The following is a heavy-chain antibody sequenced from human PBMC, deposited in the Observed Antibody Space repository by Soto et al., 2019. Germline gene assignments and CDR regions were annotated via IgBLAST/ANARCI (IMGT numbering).Heavy chain of an antibody. Sequence: SETLSLTCTVSGGSISSYYWSWIRQPPGKGLEWIGYIYYSGSTNYNPSLKSRVTISVDTSKNQLSLKLSSVTAADTAVYYCARTPIRVYCSGGSCYSRDDYYGMDVWGQGTTVTVSS. CDR1: GGSISSYY. D-gene: IGHD2-15*01. CDR2: IYYSGST. V-gene: IGHV4-59*01. J-gene: IGHJ6*02. CDR3: ARTPIRVYCSGGSCYSRDDYYGMDV.